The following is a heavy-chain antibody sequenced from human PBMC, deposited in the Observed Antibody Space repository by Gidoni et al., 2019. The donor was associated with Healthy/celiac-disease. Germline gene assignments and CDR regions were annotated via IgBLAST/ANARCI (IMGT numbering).Heavy chain of an antibody. CDR2: ISYDGSNK. J-gene: IGHJ4*02. Sequence: VQLVESGGGVVQPGSPWGPSCAALGSTSSGYAMHWVRQAPGKGLEWVAVISYDGSNKYYADSVKGRFTISRDNSKNTLYLQMNSLRAEDTAVYYCARDGRVYYYDSSGYYAFFDYWGQGTLVTVSS. D-gene: IGHD3-22*01. V-gene: IGHV3-30*01. CDR1: GSTSSGYA. CDR3: ARDGRVYYYDSSGYYAFFDY.